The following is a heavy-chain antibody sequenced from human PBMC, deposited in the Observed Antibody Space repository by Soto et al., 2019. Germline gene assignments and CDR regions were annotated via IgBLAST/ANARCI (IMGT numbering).Heavy chain of an antibody. Sequence: PGGSLRLSCAASGFTFSSCWMSWVRQAPGRGLEWMANIKYDGSEKYYVDSVKGRLTISRDNAKNSLYLQMNSLRAEDTAVYYCASSPHKDSRPDYWGQGTLVTVSS. D-gene: IGHD3-22*01. CDR2: IKYDGSEK. CDR3: ASSPHKDSRPDY. V-gene: IGHV3-7*03. J-gene: IGHJ4*02. CDR1: GFTFSSCW.